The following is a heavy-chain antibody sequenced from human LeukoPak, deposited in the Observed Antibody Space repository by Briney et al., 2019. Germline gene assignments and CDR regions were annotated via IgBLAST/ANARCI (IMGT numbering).Heavy chain of an antibody. D-gene: IGHD2-2*02. Sequence: GGSLRLSCAASGFTFSSYAMSWVRQAPGKGLEGVSAISGSGGSTYYADSVKGRFTISRDNSKNTLYLQMNSLRAEDTAVYYCAKDDCSSTSCYTSHFDYWGQGTLVTVSS. CDR3: AKDDCSSTSCYTSHFDY. CDR1: GFTFSSYA. J-gene: IGHJ4*02. CDR2: ISGSGGST. V-gene: IGHV3-23*01.